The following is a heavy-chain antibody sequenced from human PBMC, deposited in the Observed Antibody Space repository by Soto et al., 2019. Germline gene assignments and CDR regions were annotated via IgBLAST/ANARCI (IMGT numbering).Heavy chain of an antibody. Sequence: QVRLQQWGAGLLKPSETLSLTCVVYGGSFSDYYWSWIRQPPGKGLEWIGEINHSASTNYNPSLKSRVTISVDTSKNQFSLNLTSVTAADTAVYYCARRDYGDRSYYFDYWGQGTLVTVSS. D-gene: IGHD4-17*01. J-gene: IGHJ4*02. V-gene: IGHV4-34*01. CDR3: ARRDYGDRSYYFDY. CDR2: INHSAST. CDR1: GGSFSDYY.